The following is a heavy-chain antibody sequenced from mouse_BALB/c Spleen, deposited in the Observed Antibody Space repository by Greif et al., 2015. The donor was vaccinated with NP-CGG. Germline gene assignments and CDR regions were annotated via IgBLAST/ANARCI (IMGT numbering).Heavy chain of an antibody. CDR1: GYTFTSYW. CDR3: ARGVTTMDY. D-gene: IGHD2-3*01. J-gene: IGHJ4*01. Sequence: QVQLQQPGAELVKPGASVKLSCKASGYTFTSYWMHWVKQRPGQGLEWIGEINPSNGRTNYNEKFKSKATLIVDKSSSTAYMQLSSLTSEDSAVYYCARGVTTMDYWGQGTSVTVSS. CDR2: INPSNGRT. V-gene: IGHV1S81*02.